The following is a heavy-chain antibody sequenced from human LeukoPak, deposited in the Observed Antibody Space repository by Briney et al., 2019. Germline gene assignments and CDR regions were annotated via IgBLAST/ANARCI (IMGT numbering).Heavy chain of an antibody. Sequence: ASVKVSCKASGYTFTSYDINWVRQATGQGLEWMGWMNPNSGNTGYAQKFQGRVTMTRNASISTAYMELSSLRSEDTAVYYCARVQSGWYAKKYQIDYWGQGTLVTVSS. CDR1: GYTFTSYD. CDR3: ARVQSGWYAKKYQIDY. D-gene: IGHD6-19*01. J-gene: IGHJ4*02. V-gene: IGHV1-8*01. CDR2: MNPNSGNT.